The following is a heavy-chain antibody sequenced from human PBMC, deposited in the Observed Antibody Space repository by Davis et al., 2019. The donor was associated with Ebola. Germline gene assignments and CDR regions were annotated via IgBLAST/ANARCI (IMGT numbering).Heavy chain of an antibody. Sequence: MPSETLSLTCTVSGASISSRSYYWGWIRQPPGKGLEWVGSFSYGDNTHYYNPSLRSRVTISVDTSRNQFSLKLSSATAADTAVYYCARDSSGSPYSGLDVWGQGTTVTVSS. CDR2: FSYGDNTH. V-gene: IGHV4-39*07. D-gene: IGHD6-25*01. CDR1: GASISSRSYY. CDR3: ARDSSGSPYSGLDV. J-gene: IGHJ6*02.